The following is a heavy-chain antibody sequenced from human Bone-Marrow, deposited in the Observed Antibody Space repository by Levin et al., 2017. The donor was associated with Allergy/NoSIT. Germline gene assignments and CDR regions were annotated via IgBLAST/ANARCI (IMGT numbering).Heavy chain of an antibody. CDR1: GFTFSSYA. CDR3: AKDGLRVRGAQPYYFYYYMDV. CDR2: ISYDGNNQ. D-gene: IGHD3-10*01. Sequence: GESLKISCAASGFTFSSYAIHWVRQAPGKGLEWVAVISYDGNNQYYADSVKGRFAISRDNSKHTLYLHMDSLRADDTAVYYCAKDGLRVRGAQPYYFYYYMDVWGKGTTVTVSS. J-gene: IGHJ6*03. V-gene: IGHV3-30*18.